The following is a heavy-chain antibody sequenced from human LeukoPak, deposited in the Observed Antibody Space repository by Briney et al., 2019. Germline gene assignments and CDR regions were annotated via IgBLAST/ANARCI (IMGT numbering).Heavy chain of an antibody. CDR2: ISYTGRT. CDR3: VTTRRDGYNWSYFDY. V-gene: IGHV4-59*11. CDR1: GDSISSHY. D-gene: IGHD5-24*01. J-gene: IGHJ4*02. Sequence: SETLSLTCTVSGDSISSHYWSWIRQPPGKGLEWIGYISYTGRTNYNPSLKSRVTISVDTSRNQFSLKLSSVTAEDTAVYYCVTTRRDGYNWSYFDYWGQGTLVTVSS.